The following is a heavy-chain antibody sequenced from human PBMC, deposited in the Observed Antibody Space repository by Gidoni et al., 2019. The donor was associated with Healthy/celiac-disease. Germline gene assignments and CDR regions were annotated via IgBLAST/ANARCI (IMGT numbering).Heavy chain of an antibody. J-gene: IGHJ4*02. V-gene: IGHV3-21*01. D-gene: IGHD2-15*01. CDR1: GFTFSSYS. CDR3: ARGYCSGGSCYNYFDY. CDR2: ISSSSSYI. Sequence: EVQLVESGGGLVKPGGSLRLSCAASGFTFSSYSMNWVRQAPGKGLGWVSSISSSSSYIYYADSVKGRFTISRDNAKNSLYLQMNSLRAEDTAVYYCARGYCSGGSCYNYFDYWGQGTLVTVSS.